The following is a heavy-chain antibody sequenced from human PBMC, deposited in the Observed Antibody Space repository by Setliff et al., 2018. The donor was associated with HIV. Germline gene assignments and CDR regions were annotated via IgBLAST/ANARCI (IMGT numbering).Heavy chain of an antibody. CDR2: MNPNSGNT. D-gene: IGHD2-8*02. CDR3: ARRITGLDAFDI. J-gene: IGHJ3*02. CDR1: GYTFASYD. V-gene: IGHV1-8*02. Sequence: ASVKVSCKASGYTFASYDINWVRQATGQGLEWMGWMNPNSGNTGYAQKFQGRVTMTRNTSISTAYMELSSLRSEDTAVYYCARRITGLDAFDIWGQGTMVTVSS.